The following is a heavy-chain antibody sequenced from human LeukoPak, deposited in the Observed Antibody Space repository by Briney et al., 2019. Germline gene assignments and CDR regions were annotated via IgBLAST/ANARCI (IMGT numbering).Heavy chain of an antibody. Sequence: ASVKVSCTASGYPFSAHFLNWVRQAPGQGLEWMGNIDTTTGNPRYAQDFTGRFVFSLDSSVGTAYLQITSLKADDTAAYYCVRGTPTPGMDYWGQGTQVTVSS. CDR3: VRGTPTPGMDY. J-gene: IGHJ4*02. V-gene: IGHV7-4-1*02. CDR2: IDTTTGNP. D-gene: IGHD3-10*01. CDR1: GYPFSAHF.